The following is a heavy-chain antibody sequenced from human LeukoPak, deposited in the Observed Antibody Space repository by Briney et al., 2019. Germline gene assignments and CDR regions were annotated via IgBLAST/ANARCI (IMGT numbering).Heavy chain of an antibody. V-gene: IGHV3-30-3*01. CDR3: AKEGEYYDYVWGSYRPPYYFDY. CDR1: GFTFSSYA. CDR2: ISYGGSNK. D-gene: IGHD3-16*02. J-gene: IGHJ4*02. Sequence: GGSLRLSCAGSGFTFSSYAMHWVRQAPGNGLEWVAVISYGGSNKYYADSVKGRFTISRDNSKNTLYLQMNSLRAEDTAVYYCAKEGEYYDYVWGSYRPPYYFDYWGRGTLVTVSS.